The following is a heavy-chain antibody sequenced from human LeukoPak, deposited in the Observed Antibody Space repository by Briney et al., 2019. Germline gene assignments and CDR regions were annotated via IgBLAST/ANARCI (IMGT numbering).Heavy chain of an antibody. V-gene: IGHV4-59*01. Sequence: SETLSLTCTVSGGSISSYYWSWIRQPPGKGLEWIGYIYYSGSTNYNPSLKSRVTISVDTSKNQFSLKLSSVTAADTAVYYCARGEEYGDYNYWGQGTLVTVSS. CDR2: IYYSGST. CDR1: GGSISSYY. J-gene: IGHJ4*02. CDR3: ARGEEYGDYNY. D-gene: IGHD4-17*01.